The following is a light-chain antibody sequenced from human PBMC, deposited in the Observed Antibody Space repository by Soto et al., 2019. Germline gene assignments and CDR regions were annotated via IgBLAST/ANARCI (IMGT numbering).Light chain of an antibody. CDR3: QQYGSSPRT. CDR1: QNVGSRY. Sequence: EIALTQSPGTLSLSPGERATLSCRASQNVGSRYLAWYQQKPGQAPRHLIYGTSNRATGIPDRFSGSGSGTDFSLTISSLEPGDLAVYYCQQYGSSPRTFGQGTKVELK. J-gene: IGKJ1*01. CDR2: GTS. V-gene: IGKV3-20*01.